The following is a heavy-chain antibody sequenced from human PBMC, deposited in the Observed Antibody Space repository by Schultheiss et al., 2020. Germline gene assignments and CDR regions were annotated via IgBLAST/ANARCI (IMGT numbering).Heavy chain of an antibody. CDR1: GYTFTSYG. Sequence: ASVKVSCKASGYTFTSYGISWVRQAPGQGLEWMGWISAYNGNTNYAQKFRGRVTITRDTSASTAYMELRSLRSDDTAVYYCARGDYYDSSGYYYYWGQGTLVTVSS. V-gene: IGHV1-18*04. J-gene: IGHJ4*02. CDR2: ISAYNGNT. D-gene: IGHD3-22*01. CDR3: ARGDYYDSSGYYYY.